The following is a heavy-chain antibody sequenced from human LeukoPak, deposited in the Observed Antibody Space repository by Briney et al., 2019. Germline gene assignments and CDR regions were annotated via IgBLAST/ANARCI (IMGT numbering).Heavy chain of an antibody. CDR3: ASSHLYSSSWYLNGRFDY. Sequence: PSQTLSLTCTVDGGSIRSYYWSWNRQPPGKGLEYIGYIYYSGTTNYNPSLKSRVTISVDTSKNQFSLKLSSVTAADTAVYYCASSHLYSSSWYLNGRFDYWGQGTLVTVSS. V-gene: IGHV4-59*01. D-gene: IGHD6-13*01. CDR1: GGSIRSYY. J-gene: IGHJ4*02. CDR2: IYYSGTT.